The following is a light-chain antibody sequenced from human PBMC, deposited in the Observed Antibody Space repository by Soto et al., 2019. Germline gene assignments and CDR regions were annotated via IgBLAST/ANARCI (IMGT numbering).Light chain of an antibody. Sequence: DIQMTQSPSTLSASVGDRVTITCRASQIITNRLAWYQQKPGKAPKVLIYDASNLESGVPSRFSGIRSGTEFILTISSLQPDDFATYYCQHYGGMWTFGQGTKV. CDR1: QIITNR. J-gene: IGKJ1*01. CDR2: DAS. CDR3: QHYGGMWT. V-gene: IGKV1-5*01.